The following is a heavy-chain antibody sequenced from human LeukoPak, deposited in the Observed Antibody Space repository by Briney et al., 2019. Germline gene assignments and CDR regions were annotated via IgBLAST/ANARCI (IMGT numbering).Heavy chain of an antibody. J-gene: IGHJ4*02. CDR3: ARSLYYGSGSYSAY. CDR1: GYTFTSYD. CDR2: MNPNSGNT. V-gene: IGHV1-8*03. Sequence: ASVKVSCKASGYTFTSYDINWVRQATGQGLEWMGWMNPNSGNTGYAQKFQGRVTITRNTSISTAYMELSSLRSEDTAVYYCARSLYYGSGSYSAYWGQGTLVTVSS. D-gene: IGHD3-10*01.